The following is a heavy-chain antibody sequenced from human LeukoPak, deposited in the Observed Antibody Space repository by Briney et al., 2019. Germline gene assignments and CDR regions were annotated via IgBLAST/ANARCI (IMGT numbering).Heavy chain of an antibody. D-gene: IGHD3-3*01. J-gene: IGHJ5*02. Sequence: PPETLSLTCTVSGGSISSYYWSWIRQPAGKGLEWIGRIYTSGSTNYNPSLKSRVTMSVDTSKNQFSLKLSSVTAADTAVYYCARDRRVLRFLEWSMNWFDPWGQGTLVTVSS. CDR2: IYTSGST. V-gene: IGHV4-4*07. CDR1: GGSISSYY. CDR3: ARDRRVLRFLEWSMNWFDP.